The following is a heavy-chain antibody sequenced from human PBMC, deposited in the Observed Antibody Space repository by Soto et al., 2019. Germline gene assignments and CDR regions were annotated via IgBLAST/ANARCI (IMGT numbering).Heavy chain of an antibody. CDR2: ITAGNGNT. J-gene: IGHJ6*02. CDR1: AYTFTSYA. D-gene: IGHD2-15*01. CDR3: ARGGKDIVVVVAARYYGMDG. V-gene: IGHV1-3*01. Sequence: QVQLVQSGAEVKKPEASVKVSCKASAYTFTSYAMHWVRQAPGQRLECMGWITAGNGNTKYSQKFQGRVTSTRDTSASIADMELSSVRAKDTAVYYCARGGKDIVVVVAARYYGMDGWVQGTTVTVSS.